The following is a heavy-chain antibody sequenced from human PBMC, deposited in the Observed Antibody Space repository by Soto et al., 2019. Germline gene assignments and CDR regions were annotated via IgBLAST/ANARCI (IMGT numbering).Heavy chain of an antibody. D-gene: IGHD3-3*01. V-gene: IGHV3-30*18. CDR3: AKDSKDFWSGVDY. Sequence: GGSLRLSCAAAGFTFSSYGMHWVRQAPGKGLEWVAVISYDGSNKYYADSVKGRFTISRDNSKNTLYLQMNSLRAEDTAVYYCAKDSKDFWSGVDYWGQGTLVTVSS. CDR1: GFTFSSYG. J-gene: IGHJ4*02. CDR2: ISYDGSNK.